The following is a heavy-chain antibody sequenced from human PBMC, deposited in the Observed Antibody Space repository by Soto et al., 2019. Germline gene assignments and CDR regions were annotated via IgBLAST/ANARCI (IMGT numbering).Heavy chain of an antibody. CDR3: ARDRPTYYYDSSGYHPDAFDI. V-gene: IGHV1-18*01. Sequence: ASVKVSCQASGYTFTSYGISWVRQAPGQGLEWMGWISAYNGNTNYAQKLQGRVTMTTDTSTSTAYMELRSLRSDDTAVYYCARDRPTYYYDSSGYHPDAFDIWGQGTMVTVSS. CDR2: ISAYNGNT. J-gene: IGHJ3*02. D-gene: IGHD3-22*01. CDR1: GYTFTSYG.